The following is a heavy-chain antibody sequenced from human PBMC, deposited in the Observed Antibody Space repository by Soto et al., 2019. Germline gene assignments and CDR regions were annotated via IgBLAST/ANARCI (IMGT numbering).Heavy chain of an antibody. CDR1: GYTFTSYG. J-gene: IGHJ4*02. Sequence: ASVKVSCKASGYTFTSYGISWVRQAPGQGLEWVGWISAYNGNTNYAQKLQGRVTMTTDTSTSTAYMELRSLRSDDTAVYYCARDYQKGYCSSTSCRIPGYWGQGTLVTVSS. CDR3: ARDYQKGYCSSTSCRIPGY. CDR2: ISAYNGNT. D-gene: IGHD2-2*01. V-gene: IGHV1-18*01.